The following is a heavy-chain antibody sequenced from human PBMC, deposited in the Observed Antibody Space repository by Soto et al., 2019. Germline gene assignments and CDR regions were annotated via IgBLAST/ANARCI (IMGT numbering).Heavy chain of an antibody. CDR2: IIPIFGTA. Sequence: QVQLVQSGAEVKKPGSSVKVSCKASGGTFSSYAISWVRQAPGQGLEWMGGIIPIFGTANYAQKFQGRVTITADESTSTADMELRSLRSEDTAVYYCASSVAKYYYSGMDVWGQGATVTVS. CDR3: ASSVAKYYYSGMDV. V-gene: IGHV1-69*12. D-gene: IGHD5-12*01. CDR1: GGTFSSYA. J-gene: IGHJ6*02.